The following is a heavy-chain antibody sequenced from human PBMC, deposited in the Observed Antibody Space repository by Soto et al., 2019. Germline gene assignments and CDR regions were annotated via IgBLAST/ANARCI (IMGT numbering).Heavy chain of an antibody. CDR1: GFTFSSYS. V-gene: IGHV3-21*01. J-gene: IGHJ6*02. CDR2: ISSSSSYI. D-gene: IGHD2-15*01. CDR3: ARAPLWVAATLYYYGMDV. Sequence: EVQLVESGGGLVKPGGSLRLSCAASGFTFSSYSMNWVRQAPGKGLEWVSSISSSSSYIYYADSVKGRFTISRDNAKNSLYLQMNSLRAEDTAVYYCARAPLWVAATLYYYGMDVWGQGTTVTVSS.